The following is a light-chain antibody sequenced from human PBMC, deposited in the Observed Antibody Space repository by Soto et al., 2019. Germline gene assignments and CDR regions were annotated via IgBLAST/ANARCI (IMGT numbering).Light chain of an antibody. J-gene: IGKJ5*01. Sequence: DIQMTQSPSSLSASVGDRVTITCRASQSISNYLNGKAPKLLIYAASSFQSVVPSRFSGSGSGTDFTLTISSLQPEDFATYYCQQANSFPITFGQGTRLEIK. CDR3: QQANSFPIT. CDR1: QSISNY. CDR2: AAS. V-gene: IGKV1-39*01.